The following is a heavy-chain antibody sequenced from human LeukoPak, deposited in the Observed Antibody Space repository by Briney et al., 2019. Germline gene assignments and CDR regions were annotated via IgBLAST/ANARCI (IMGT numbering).Heavy chain of an antibody. J-gene: IGHJ4*02. CDR3: VRDVLPVSRSGFDQ. CDR2: INWNSGGI. Sequence: PGGSLRLSCEASGFSFGDYAMHWVRLAPGKGLELVSTINWNSGGIGYADSVKGRFTISRDNAKNSLYLHLNSLRPEDTAVYYCVRDVLPVSRSGFDQWGQGTLVTVSS. D-gene: IGHD3-3*01. V-gene: IGHV3-9*01. CDR1: GFSFGDYA.